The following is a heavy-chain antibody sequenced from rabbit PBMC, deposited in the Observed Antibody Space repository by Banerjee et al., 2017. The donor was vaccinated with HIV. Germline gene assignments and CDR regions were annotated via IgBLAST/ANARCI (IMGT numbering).Heavy chain of an antibody. J-gene: IGHJ4*01. V-gene: IGHV1S40*01. D-gene: IGHD1-1*01. CDR2: IGAGSDTIT. CDR1: GFSFSSGYW. CDR3: ARSAGGSGFYAFDL. Sequence: QSLEESGGDLVKPGASLTLTCTGSGFSFSSGYWICWVRQAPGKGLEWIACIGAGSDTITYYASWAKGRFTISKTSSTTVTLQMTSLTAVDTATYFCARSAGGSGFYAFDLWGPGTLVTVS.